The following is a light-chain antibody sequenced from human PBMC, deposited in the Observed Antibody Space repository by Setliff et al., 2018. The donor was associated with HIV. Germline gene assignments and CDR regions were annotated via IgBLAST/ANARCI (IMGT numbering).Light chain of an antibody. CDR3: CSYAGSTLYV. Sequence: GSPGQSITISCTGTSSDVGTYNFVSWYQQHPGKAPKLMIYEGSKRPSGVSNRFFGSKSGYTASLTISGLQAEDEADYYCCSYAGSTLYVFGTGTKVTVL. J-gene: IGLJ1*01. V-gene: IGLV2-23*01. CDR1: SSDVGTYNF. CDR2: EGS.